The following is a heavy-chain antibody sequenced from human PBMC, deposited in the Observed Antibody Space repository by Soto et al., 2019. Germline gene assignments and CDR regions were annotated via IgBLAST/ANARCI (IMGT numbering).Heavy chain of an antibody. CDR1: GFTFSNYG. CDR3: ANPPSYYDSSGYYGYYYYGMDV. V-gene: IGHV3-23*01. D-gene: IGHD3-22*01. Sequence: GGSLRLSCAASGFTFSNYGMSWVRQAPGKGLEWVSAISASGGSTYYADSVKGRFTISRDNSKNTLYLQMDSLRAEDTAVYYCANPPSYYDSSGYYGYYYYGMDVWGQGTTVTVSS. CDR2: ISASGGST. J-gene: IGHJ6*02.